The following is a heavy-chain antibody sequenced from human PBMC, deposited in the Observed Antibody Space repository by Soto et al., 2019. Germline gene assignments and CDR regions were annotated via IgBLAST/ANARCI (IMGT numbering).Heavy chain of an antibody. CDR3: ARVVTARLGYFDY. D-gene: IGHD2-21*02. Sequence: SVTLSVTCTVAGGSISSYCWSWIRQPPGKGLEWIGYIYYSGSTNYNPSLKSRVTISVDTSKNQFSLKLSSVTAADTAVYYCARVVTARLGYFDYWGQGTLVTVSS. CDR1: GGSISSYC. CDR2: IYYSGST. V-gene: IGHV4-59*01. J-gene: IGHJ4*02.